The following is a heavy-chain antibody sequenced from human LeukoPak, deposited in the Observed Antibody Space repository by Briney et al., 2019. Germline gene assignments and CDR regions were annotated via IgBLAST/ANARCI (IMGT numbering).Heavy chain of an antibody. CDR1: GFTFGDHA. J-gene: IGHJ6*02. D-gene: IGHD5-18*01. V-gene: IGHV3-49*04. CDR2: IRSKAYGGTT. CDR3: RGPTQQWLYSGTDV. Sequence: GGSLRLSCTASGFTFGDHAMSWVRQAPGKGLEWLGFIRSKAYGGTTEYAASAKGRFTISRDDCKSIAYLQMNSLTTEDTAVYCSRGPTQQWLYSGTDVWGQGTTVIVSS.